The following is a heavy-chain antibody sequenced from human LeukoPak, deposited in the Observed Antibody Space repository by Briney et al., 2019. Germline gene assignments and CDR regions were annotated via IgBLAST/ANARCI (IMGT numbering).Heavy chain of an antibody. CDR2: FSYSGST. D-gene: IGHD6-13*01. CDR3: AMYTTSWHKFDP. CDR1: GGSISRGTYY. V-gene: IGHV4-39*01. Sequence: SETLSLTCTVSGGSISRGTYYWGWIRQPPGKGLQWIGSFSYSGSTYYNPSLKSRVTISVNTSKNQFSLKLTSVTAADTAVYYCAMYTTSWHKFDPWGQGTLVTVSS. J-gene: IGHJ5*02.